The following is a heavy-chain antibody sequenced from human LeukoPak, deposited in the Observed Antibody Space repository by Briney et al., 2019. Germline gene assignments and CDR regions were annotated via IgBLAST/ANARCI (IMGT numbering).Heavy chain of an antibody. J-gene: IGHJ4*02. D-gene: IGHD6-6*01. CDR2: ISPTGSTT. CDR3: ARGPNSSWSGLDF. Sequence: GGSLGLSCTASGFSFSGHWMHWARQLPGKGLVWVSRISPTGSTTSYADSVKGRFTVSRDNAKNTLYLQVNNLRAEDTAVYYCARGPNSSWSGLDFWGQGTLLTVSS. CDR1: GFSFSGHW. V-gene: IGHV3-74*01.